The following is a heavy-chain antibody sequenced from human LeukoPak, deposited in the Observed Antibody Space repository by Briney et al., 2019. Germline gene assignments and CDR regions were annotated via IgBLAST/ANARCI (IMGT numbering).Heavy chain of an antibody. CDR2: IYSSGFT. CDR3: ARVHIVTGTYFDS. D-gene: IGHD3-10*01. V-gene: IGHV4-4*07. Sequence: PSETLSLTCTISGDPMSGYSWSWLRQPAGKESEWIGRIYSSGFTEYNLSLDGRVTMSIETSKNQFSLMLDSVTAADTATYYCARVHIVTGTYFDSWGQGALVTVSS. J-gene: IGHJ4*02. CDR1: GDPMSGYS.